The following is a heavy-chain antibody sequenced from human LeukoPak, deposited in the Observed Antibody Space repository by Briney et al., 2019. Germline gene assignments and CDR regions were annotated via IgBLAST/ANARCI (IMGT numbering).Heavy chain of an antibody. D-gene: IGHD1-20*01. J-gene: IGHJ4*02. CDR2: ISSGDGPT. V-gene: IGHV3-11*01. CDR3: ATWTGITPY. CDR1: GFTFSDYY. Sequence: GGSLRLSCAASGFTFSDYYMTWLRQAPGKGLEWSSYISSGDGPTYYADSVKGRFTISRDNATNSLFLQMNSQRVEDTAVYYCATWTGITPYWGQGTLVTVSS.